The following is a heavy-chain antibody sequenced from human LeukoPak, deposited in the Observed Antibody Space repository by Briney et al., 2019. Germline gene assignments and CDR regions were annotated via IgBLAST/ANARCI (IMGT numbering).Heavy chain of an antibody. CDR2: IYYNGNT. CDR3: TGGGSYYWAPDY. V-gene: IGHV4-28*06. CDR1: GYAMSSSNW. D-gene: IGHD3-10*01. Sequence: SDTLSLTCAVPGYAMSSSNWWGWIRQPPGKELEWIGYIYYNGNTDYNPSLKSRVTMSIHTSKNQFSLKLTSVSALDTAVYYCTGGGSYYWAPDYWGQGTLVTVSS. J-gene: IGHJ4*02.